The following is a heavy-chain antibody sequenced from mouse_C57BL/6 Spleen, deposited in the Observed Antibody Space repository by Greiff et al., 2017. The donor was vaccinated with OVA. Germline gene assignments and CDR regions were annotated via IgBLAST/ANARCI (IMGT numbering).Heavy chain of an antibody. Sequence: EVKLVESGGGLVKPGGSLKLSCAASGFTFSSYAMSWVRQTPEKRLEWVATISDGGSYTYYPDNVKGRFTISRDNAKNSLYLQMSHLKSEDTAMYYCARGNYYYGSSYNFDYWGQGTTLTVSS. J-gene: IGHJ2*01. D-gene: IGHD1-1*01. CDR1: GFTFSSYA. CDR2: ISDGGSYT. V-gene: IGHV5-4*03. CDR3: ARGNYYYGSSYNFDY.